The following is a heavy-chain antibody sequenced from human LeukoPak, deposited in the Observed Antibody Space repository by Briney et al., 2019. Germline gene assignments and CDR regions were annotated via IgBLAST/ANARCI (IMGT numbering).Heavy chain of an antibody. Sequence: PGGSLRLSCAASGFTFSSYGMHWVRQAPGKGLEWVAVIWYDGSNKYYADSVKGRFTISRDNSKNTLYLQMNSLRAEDTAVYYCAMRYCGNSAEHFQHWGQGALVTVSS. V-gene: IGHV3-33*01. J-gene: IGHJ1*01. CDR3: AMRYCGNSAEHFQH. CDR1: GFTFSSYG. D-gene: IGHD4-23*01. CDR2: IWYDGSNK.